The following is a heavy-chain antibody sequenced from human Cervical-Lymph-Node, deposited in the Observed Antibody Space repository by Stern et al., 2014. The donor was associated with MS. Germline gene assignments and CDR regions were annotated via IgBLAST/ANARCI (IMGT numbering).Heavy chain of an antibody. D-gene: IGHD6-19*01. V-gene: IGHV4-61*02. CDR2: IHTTGDT. J-gene: IGHJ4*02. CDR1: GDSIMSGDHY. CDR3: ARTTRYYNSGWYGVEFDY. Sequence: VQLVESGPGLVKPSQTLSLTCTVSGDSIMSGDHYWSWIRQPAGKALEWIGRIHTTGDTNYNPSLKSRVSISIASPKTQSPLTLTSVTAADTALYYCARTTRYYNSGWYGVEFDYWGQGTLVTVSS.